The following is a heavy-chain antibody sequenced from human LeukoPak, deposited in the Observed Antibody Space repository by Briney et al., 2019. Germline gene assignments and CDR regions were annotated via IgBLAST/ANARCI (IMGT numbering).Heavy chain of an antibody. D-gene: IGHD3-22*01. CDR2: INSDGSST. V-gene: IGHV3-74*01. Sequence: PGGSLRLSCAASGFTFSSYWMHWVRQAPGKGLVWVSRINSDGSSTSYADSVKGRFTISRDNAKNTLYLQMNSLRAEDTAVYYCARDLKIDYYDSSGVYYYYYYGMDVRGQGTTVTVSS. CDR1: GFTFSSYW. CDR3: ARDLKIDYYDSSGVYYYYYYGMDV. J-gene: IGHJ6*02.